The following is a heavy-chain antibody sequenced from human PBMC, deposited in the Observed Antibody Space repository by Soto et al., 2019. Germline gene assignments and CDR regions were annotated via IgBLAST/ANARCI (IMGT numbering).Heavy chain of an antibody. CDR3: ARGEYYYDSSGYYENRAENYYGMDV. CDR2: IIPIFGTA. J-gene: IGHJ6*02. Sequence: SVKVSCKASGGTFSSYAISWVRQAPGEGLEWMGGIIPIFGTANYAQKFQGRVTITADESTSTAYMELSSLRSEDTAVYYCARGEYYYDSSGYYENRAENYYGMDVWGQGTTVTVSS. V-gene: IGHV1-69*13. D-gene: IGHD3-22*01. CDR1: GGTFSSYA.